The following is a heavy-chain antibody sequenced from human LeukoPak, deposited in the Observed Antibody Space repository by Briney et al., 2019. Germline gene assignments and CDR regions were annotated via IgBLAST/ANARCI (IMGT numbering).Heavy chain of an antibody. V-gene: IGHV4-31*03. D-gene: IGHD3-22*01. Sequence: SETLSLTCTVSGGSISSGGYYWSWIRQHPGKGLEWIGYIYYSGSTYYNPSLKSRVTISVDTSKNQFSLKLSSVTAADTAVYYCARGGYYDSNGQSSWGQGTLVTVSS. CDR3: ARGGYYDSNGQSS. CDR2: IYYSGST. CDR1: GGSISSGGYY. J-gene: IGHJ4*02.